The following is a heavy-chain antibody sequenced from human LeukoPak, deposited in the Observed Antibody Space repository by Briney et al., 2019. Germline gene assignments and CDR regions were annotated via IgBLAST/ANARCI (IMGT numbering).Heavy chain of an antibody. V-gene: IGHV3-30*02. J-gene: IGHJ4*02. CDR1: GFTFSTYA. CDR2: IRYDGSNK. D-gene: IGHD3-3*01. Sequence: PGGSLRLSCAASGFTFSTYAMHWVRQAPGKGLEWVAFIRYDGSNKYYADSVKGRFTISRDNSKNTLCLQMNSLRAEDTAMYYCAKVPLRFFHEYAGLPDYWGQGTLVTVSS. CDR3: AKVPLRFFHEYAGLPDY.